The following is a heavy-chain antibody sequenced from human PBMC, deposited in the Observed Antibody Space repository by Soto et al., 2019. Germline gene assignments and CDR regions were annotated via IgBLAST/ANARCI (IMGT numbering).Heavy chain of an antibody. V-gene: IGHV1-8*01. Sequence: ASVKVSCKASGYTFTSYDINWVRQATGQGLEWMGWMNPISGNTGYAQKFQGRVTMTRNTSISTAYMELSSLRSEDTAMYYCARGSDRGGYYFDYWGQGTLVTVSS. D-gene: IGHD3-16*01. J-gene: IGHJ4*02. CDR1: GYTFTSYD. CDR3: ARGSDRGGYYFDY. CDR2: MNPISGNT.